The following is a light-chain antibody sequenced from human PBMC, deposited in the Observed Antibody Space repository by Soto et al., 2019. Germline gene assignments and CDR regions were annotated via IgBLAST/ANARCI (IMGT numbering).Light chain of an antibody. J-gene: IGKJ5*01. Sequence: EIGLTQSPGTLSLSPGERATLSCRASQSVSSSYLAWYQQKPGQAPRLLIYGASSRATGIPDRFSGSGSGTDFTLTISRLEPEDFAVYYCQQYGSSPPITFGQGTLLEI. CDR1: QSVSSSY. CDR3: QQYGSSPPIT. V-gene: IGKV3-20*01. CDR2: GAS.